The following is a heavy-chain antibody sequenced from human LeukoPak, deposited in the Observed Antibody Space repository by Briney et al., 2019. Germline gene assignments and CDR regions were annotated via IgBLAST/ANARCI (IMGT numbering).Heavy chain of an antibody. D-gene: IGHD3-10*01. J-gene: IGHJ5*02. V-gene: IGHV1-46*01. CDR3: ARGVVRYYGSGEKNWFDP. Sequence: ASVKVSCKASGYTFTDYYMHWVRQAPGQGLEWMGIINPSGGSTSYAQKFQGRVTMTRDTSTSTVYMELSSLRSEDTAVYYCARGVVRYYGSGEKNWFDPWGQGTLVTVSS. CDR2: INPSGGST. CDR1: GYTFTDYY.